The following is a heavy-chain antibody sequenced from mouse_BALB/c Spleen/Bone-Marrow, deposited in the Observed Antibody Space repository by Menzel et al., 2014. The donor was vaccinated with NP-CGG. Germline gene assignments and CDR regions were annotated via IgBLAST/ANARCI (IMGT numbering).Heavy chain of an antibody. D-gene: IGHD2-4*01. CDR1: GFSLTGYG. J-gene: IGHJ3*01. V-gene: IGHV2-6-7*01. CDR3: ASSTMITTGFAY. CDR2: IWGDGST. Sequence: VQRVESGPGLVAPSRRQSIPCTVSGFSLTGYGVNWVRPPPGKGLEWLGMIWGDGSTDYNSALKSRLSISKDNSKSQVFLKMNSLQTDDTARYYCASSTMITTGFAYWGQGTLVTVSA.